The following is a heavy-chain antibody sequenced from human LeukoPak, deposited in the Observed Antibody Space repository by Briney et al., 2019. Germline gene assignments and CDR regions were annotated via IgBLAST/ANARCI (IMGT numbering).Heavy chain of an antibody. CDR3: ARARARYCGGGSCYWDWFDP. V-gene: IGHV1-46*01. Sequence: ASVKVSCKASGYTFSSYYIHWVRQAPGQGLEWMGIINPVGCSTSYAQKFQGRVTMTRDASTSTVYMELSSLRSEDTAVYYCARARARYCGGGSCYWDWFDPWGQGTLVTVSS. CDR2: INPVGCST. CDR1: GYTFSSYY. D-gene: IGHD2-15*01. J-gene: IGHJ5*02.